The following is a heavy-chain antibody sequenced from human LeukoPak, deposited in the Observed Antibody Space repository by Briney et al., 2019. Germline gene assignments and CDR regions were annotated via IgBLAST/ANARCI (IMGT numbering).Heavy chain of an antibody. CDR1: GFTFSTYV. J-gene: IGHJ4*02. D-gene: IGHD6-19*01. V-gene: IGHV3-30-3*01. CDR3: ARAVAGTPDY. CDR2: ISYDGSNK. Sequence: SGGSLRLSCAASGFTFSTYVMSWVRQAPGKGLEWVAVISYDGSNKYYADSVKDRFTISRDNSKNTLYVQMNSLRVEDTAMYYCARAVAGTPDYWGQGTLVTVSS.